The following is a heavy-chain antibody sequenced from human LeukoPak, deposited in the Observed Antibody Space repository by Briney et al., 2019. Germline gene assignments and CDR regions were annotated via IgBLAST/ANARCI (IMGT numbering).Heavy chain of an antibody. CDR2: SSSSGTT. J-gene: IGHJ4*02. Sequence: SETLSLTCTVSAGSISSSRSYWGWIRQSPGKGLEWIGSSSSSGTTYYNPSLKNRVTMSLDTPNNQFSLRLTSLTAADTAVYCCAGDGSSINWFFYWVQGTLVTVSS. CDR3: AGDGSSINWFFY. D-gene: IGHD1-1*01. CDR1: AGSISSSRSY. V-gene: IGHV4-39*07.